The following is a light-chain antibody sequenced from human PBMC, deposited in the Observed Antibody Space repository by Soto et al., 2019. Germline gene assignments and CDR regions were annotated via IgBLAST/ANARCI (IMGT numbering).Light chain of an antibody. Sequence: QSVLTQPPSVSGAPGQRVTISCTGSSSNIGAGYDVHWYQQFPGTAPKLLIYVNINRPSGVPDRFSGSKSGTSASLAITGLQAEDEADYFCQSYDSSLSSYVFGTGTKLTVL. CDR1: SSNIGAGYD. CDR2: VNI. J-gene: IGLJ1*01. V-gene: IGLV1-40*01. CDR3: QSYDSSLSSYV.